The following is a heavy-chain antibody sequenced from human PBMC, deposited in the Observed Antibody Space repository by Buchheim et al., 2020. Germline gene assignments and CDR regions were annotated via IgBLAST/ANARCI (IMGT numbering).Heavy chain of an antibody. CDR2: IWYDGSNK. V-gene: IGHV3-33*01. Sequence: QVQLVESGGGVVQPGRSLRLSCAASGFTFSSYGMHWVRQAPGKGLEWVAVIWYDGSNKYYADSVKGRFTISRDNSKNTLYLQMNSLRAEDTAVYYCARGGSGWYFVYYYYGMDVWGQGTT. D-gene: IGHD6-19*01. CDR3: ARGGSGWYFVYYYYGMDV. J-gene: IGHJ6*02. CDR1: GFTFSSYG.